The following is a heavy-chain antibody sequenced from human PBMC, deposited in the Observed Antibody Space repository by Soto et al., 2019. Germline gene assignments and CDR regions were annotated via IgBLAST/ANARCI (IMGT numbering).Heavy chain of an antibody. V-gene: IGHV5-51*01. Sequence: GESLKISCKGSGYNFAGYWIAWVRQMPGKGLELMGIIYPSDSDTRYRPSFQGQVTISADKSISSAYLQWSSLRASDTAMYYCARGGVSTRTFDYWRQGTPVTVSS. CDR1: GYNFAGYW. J-gene: IGHJ4*02. CDR3: ARGGVSTRTFDY. CDR2: IYPSDSDT. D-gene: IGHD3-3*01.